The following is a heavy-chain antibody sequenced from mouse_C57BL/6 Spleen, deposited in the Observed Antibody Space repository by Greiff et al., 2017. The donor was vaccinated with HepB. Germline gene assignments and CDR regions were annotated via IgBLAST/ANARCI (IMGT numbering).Heavy chain of an antibody. CDR2: INPYNGGT. CDR1: GYTFTDYY. CDR3: ARAYGSSYDWYFDV. Sequence: EVQLQQSGPVLVKPGASVKMSCKASGYTFTDYYMNWVKQSHGKSLEWIGVINPYNGGTSYTQKFKGKATLTVDKSSSPAYMELNSLTSEDSAVFYCARAYGSSYDWYFDVWGTGTTVTVSS. V-gene: IGHV1-19*01. J-gene: IGHJ1*03. D-gene: IGHD1-1*01.